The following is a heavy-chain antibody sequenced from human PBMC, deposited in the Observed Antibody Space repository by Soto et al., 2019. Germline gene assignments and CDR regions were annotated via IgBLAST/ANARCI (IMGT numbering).Heavy chain of an antibody. J-gene: IGHJ4*02. Sequence: GGFLRLSXAATAFTFRSYAMHRVRQAPGKGLGWVAVISYDESDKYYADSLKGRCTISRDNSKNALYLQMNSLRGEDTAVYYCARDLSVAGPDYWGQGTLVTVAS. V-gene: IGHV3-30*03. CDR2: ISYDESDK. CDR1: AFTFRSYA. CDR3: ARDLSVAGPDY. D-gene: IGHD6-19*01.